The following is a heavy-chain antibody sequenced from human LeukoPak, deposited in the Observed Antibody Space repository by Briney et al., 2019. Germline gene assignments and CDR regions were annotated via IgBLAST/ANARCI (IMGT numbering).Heavy chain of an antibody. D-gene: IGHD6-19*01. CDR1: GFTFSSYW. J-gene: IGHJ4*02. Sequence: SGGSLRLSCAASGFTFSSYWMSWVRQAPGKGLEWVANIKGDGSEKYYVDSVKGRFTISRDNAKNSLYLQMNSLRAEDTAVYYCAKYITVAGSSYFDYWGQGTLVTVSS. CDR3: AKYITVAGSSYFDY. V-gene: IGHV3-7*01. CDR2: IKGDGSEK.